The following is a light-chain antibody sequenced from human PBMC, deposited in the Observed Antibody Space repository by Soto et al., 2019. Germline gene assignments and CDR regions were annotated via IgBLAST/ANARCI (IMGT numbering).Light chain of an antibody. CDR2: DAS. CDR3: QQRSNWPFT. Sequence: EIVLTRSPATLSLSPGERATLSCRASQSVSSYLAWYQQKPGQAPRLLIYDASNRATGIPARFSGSGSVTDFTLTISTLEPEDFAVYYCQQRSNWPFTVGPGTKVDIK. CDR1: QSVSSY. J-gene: IGKJ3*01. V-gene: IGKV3-11*01.